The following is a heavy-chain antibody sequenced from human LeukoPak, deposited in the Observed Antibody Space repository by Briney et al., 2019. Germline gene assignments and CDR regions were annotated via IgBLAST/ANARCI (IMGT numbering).Heavy chain of an antibody. V-gene: IGHV3-23*01. J-gene: IGHJ6*02. CDR2: ISGSGGST. CDR3: AKDTNRTTVTMGYYYYYGMDV. CDR1: GFTFSNYA. Sequence: GGSLRLSCAASGFTFSNYAMTWVRQAPGKGLEWVSGISGSGGSTYYADSVKGRFTISRDNSKNSLYLQMNSLRAEDTALYYCAKDTNRTTVTMGYYYYYGMDVWGQGTTVTVSS. D-gene: IGHD4-17*01.